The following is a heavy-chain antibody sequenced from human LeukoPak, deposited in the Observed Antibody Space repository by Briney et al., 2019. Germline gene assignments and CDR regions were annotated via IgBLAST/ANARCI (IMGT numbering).Heavy chain of an antibody. V-gene: IGHV3-30*02. CDR3: AKDKDSTNWYFDY. CDR2: IRYDGTNK. J-gene: IGHJ4*02. Sequence: GGTLRLSCAASGFTFSSHGMHWVRQAPGKGLEWVAFIRYDGTNKYYADSVKGRFTISRDNSKNTLYLQMNSLRAEDTAVYYCAKDKDSTNWYFDYWGQGTLVTVSS. D-gene: IGHD2-15*01. CDR1: GFTFSSHG.